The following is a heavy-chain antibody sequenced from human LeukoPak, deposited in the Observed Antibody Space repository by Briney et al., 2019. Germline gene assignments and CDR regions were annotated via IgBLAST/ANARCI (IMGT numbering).Heavy chain of an antibody. CDR2: TNHSGST. CDR1: GGSFSGYY. D-gene: IGHD5-12*01. Sequence: PSETLSLTCAVYGGSFSGYYWSWIRQPPGKGLEWIGETNHSGSTNYNPSLKSRVTISVDTSKNQFSLKLSSVTAADTAVYYCARGISIVATTLYYYYYMDVWGKGTTVTVSS. CDR3: ARGISIVATTLYYYYYMDV. J-gene: IGHJ6*03. V-gene: IGHV4-34*01.